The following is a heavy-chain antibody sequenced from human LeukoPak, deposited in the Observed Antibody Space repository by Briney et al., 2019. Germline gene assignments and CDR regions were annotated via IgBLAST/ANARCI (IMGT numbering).Heavy chain of an antibody. V-gene: IGHV3-21*01. CDR1: GFSFSSYS. D-gene: IGHD1-26*01. J-gene: IGHJ2*01. CDR3: ARDLLYSGSYSWYFDL. CDR2: ISISSTYI. Sequence: KPGGSLRLSCAASGFSFSSYSMNWVRQAPGKGLEWVSSISISSTYIYYADSVKGRFTISRDNAKNSLYLQMDSLRAEDTAVYFCARDLLYSGSYSWYFDLWGRGIPVTVSS.